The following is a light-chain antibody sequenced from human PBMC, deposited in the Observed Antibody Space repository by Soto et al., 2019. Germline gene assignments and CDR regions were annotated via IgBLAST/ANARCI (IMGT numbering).Light chain of an antibody. CDR3: QQYNNWPHT. Sequence: EIVMTQSPATLSVSPGERATLSCRASQSVSSKLAWFQQKPGQAPSLLIYGVSTRATGVPVRFSGSGSGTEFTLTINSLQSEDFAVCYCQQYNNWPHTFGEGTKLEIK. V-gene: IGKV3-15*01. CDR1: QSVSSK. CDR2: GVS. J-gene: IGKJ2*01.